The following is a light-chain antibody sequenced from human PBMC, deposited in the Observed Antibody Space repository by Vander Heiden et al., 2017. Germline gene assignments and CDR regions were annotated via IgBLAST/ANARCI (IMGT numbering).Light chain of an antibody. CDR1: QSVSSN. Sequence: EIVMTQSPVTLSVSPGERATLSCRASQSVSSNLAWYQQKPGQAPRLLIYGAVTRPTDIPARFSGSESGTEFALTISSLQSEDFAVYYCRQYNYWAATFDQGTKVGI. CDR3: RQYNYWAAT. V-gene: IGKV3-15*01. CDR2: GAV. J-gene: IGKJ1*01.